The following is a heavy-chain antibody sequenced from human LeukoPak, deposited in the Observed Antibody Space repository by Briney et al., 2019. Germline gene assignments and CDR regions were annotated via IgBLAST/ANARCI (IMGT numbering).Heavy chain of an antibody. CDR1: GGSISSGSYY. CDR3: ARGPETAMVSELDY. CDR2: IYTSGST. J-gene: IGHJ4*02. V-gene: IGHV4-61*02. D-gene: IGHD5-18*01. Sequence: SETLSLTCTVSGGSISSGSYYWSWIRQPAGKGLEWIGRIYTSGSTNYNPSLKSRVTISVDTSKNQFSLKLSSVTAADTAVYYCARGPETAMVSELDYWGQGTLVTVSS.